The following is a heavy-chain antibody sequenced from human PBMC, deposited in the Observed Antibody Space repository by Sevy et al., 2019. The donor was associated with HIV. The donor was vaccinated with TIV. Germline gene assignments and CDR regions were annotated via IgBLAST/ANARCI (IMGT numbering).Heavy chain of an antibody. CDR3: AREDWNAAGFDY. CDR1: GYTFTNFY. Sequence: ASVKVSCKTSGYTFTNFYIHWVRQAPGERHAWMGMINPNGGATGYAQKFKGRVTLTRDLSTGTVYMEVSSLRHDDTAVYYCAREDWNAAGFDYWGQGTLVTVSS. J-gene: IGHJ4*02. CDR2: INPNGGAT. D-gene: IGHD1-1*01. V-gene: IGHV1-46*01.